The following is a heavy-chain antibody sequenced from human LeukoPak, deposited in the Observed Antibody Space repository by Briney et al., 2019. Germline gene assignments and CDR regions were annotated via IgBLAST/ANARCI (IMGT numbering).Heavy chain of an antibody. J-gene: IGHJ6*04. CDR1: GGSFSGYY. D-gene: IGHD6-13*01. Sequence: SETLSLTCAVYGGSFSGYYWSRIRQPPGKGLEWVGETNHSGSTNYNPSLKSRVTISVDTSKNQFSLKLSSVTAADTAVYYCARVPQLVYYYYYGMDVWGKGTTVTVSS. V-gene: IGHV4-34*01. CDR3: ARVPQLVYYYYYGMDV. CDR2: TNHSGST.